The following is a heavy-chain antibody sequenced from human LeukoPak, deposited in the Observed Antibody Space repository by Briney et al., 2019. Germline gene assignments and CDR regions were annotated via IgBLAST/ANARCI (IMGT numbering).Heavy chain of an antibody. J-gene: IGHJ4*02. D-gene: IGHD5-12*01. CDR3: ARHWSYSGYDLGIDY. V-gene: IGHV4-59*08. CDR1: GGSISSYY. Sequence: SETLSLTCTVSGGSISSYYWSWIRQPPGKGLEWIGYIYYSGSTNYNPSLKSRVTISVDTSKNQFSMKLSSVTAADTAVYYCARHWSYSGYDLGIDYWGQGTLVTVSS. CDR2: IYYSGST.